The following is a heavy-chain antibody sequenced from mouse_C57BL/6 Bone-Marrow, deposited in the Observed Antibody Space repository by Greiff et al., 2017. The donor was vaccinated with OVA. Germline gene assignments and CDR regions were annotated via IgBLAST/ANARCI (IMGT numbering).Heavy chain of an antibody. Sequence: EVQLKESGPVLVKPGASVKMSCKASGYTFTDYYMNWVKQSHGKSLEWIGVINPYNGGTSYNQKFKGKATLTVDKSSSTAYMELNSLTSEDSAVYYCARRRVWVAYWGQGTLVTVSA. CDR2: INPYNGGT. CDR3: ARRRVWVAY. V-gene: IGHV1-19*01. CDR1: GYTFTDYY. J-gene: IGHJ3*01.